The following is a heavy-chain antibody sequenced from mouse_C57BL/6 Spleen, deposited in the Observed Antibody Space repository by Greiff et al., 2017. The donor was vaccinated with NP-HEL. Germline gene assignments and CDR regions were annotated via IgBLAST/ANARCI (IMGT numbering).Heavy chain of an antibody. J-gene: IGHJ1*03. D-gene: IGHD1-1*01. CDR2: IHPNSGST. CDR1: GYTFTSYW. V-gene: IGHV1-64*01. Sequence: QVQLKQPGAELVKPGASVKLSCKASGYTFTSYWMHWVKQRPGQGLEWIGMIHPNSGSTNYNEKFKSKATLTVDKSSSTAYMQLSSLTSEDSAVYYCAREALYGSSPYWYFDVWGTGTTVTVSS. CDR3: AREALYGSSPYWYFDV.